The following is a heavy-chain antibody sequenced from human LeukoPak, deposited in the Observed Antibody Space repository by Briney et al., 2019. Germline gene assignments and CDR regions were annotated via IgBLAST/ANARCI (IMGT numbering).Heavy chain of an antibody. CDR1: GFTFSSYA. D-gene: IGHD6-19*01. CDR3: ARGASGWYSDY. V-gene: IGHV3-30-3*01. CDR2: ISYDGSNK. J-gene: IGHJ4*02. Sequence: GGSLRLSCAASGFTFSSYAMHWVRQAPGKGLEWVAVISYDGSNKYCADSVKGRFTISRDNSKNTLYLQMNSLRAEDTAVYYCARGASGWYSDYWGQGTLVTVSS.